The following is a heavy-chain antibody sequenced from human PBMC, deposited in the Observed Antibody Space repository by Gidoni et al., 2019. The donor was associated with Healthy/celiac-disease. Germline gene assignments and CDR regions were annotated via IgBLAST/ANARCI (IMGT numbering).Heavy chain of an antibody. CDR3: ASEDPITVTGAFDI. Sequence: QVQLQQWGAGLLKPSETLSLPCAVYGGSFSGYYWSCLRQPPGKGLEWIGEIKHSGRTNYNPSLKRRVTISVDTSKNQCSLKLSSVTAADTAVYYCASEDPITVTGAFDIWGQGTMVTVSS. V-gene: IGHV4-34*01. CDR1: GGSFSGYY. CDR2: IKHSGRT. J-gene: IGHJ3*02. D-gene: IGHD4-17*01.